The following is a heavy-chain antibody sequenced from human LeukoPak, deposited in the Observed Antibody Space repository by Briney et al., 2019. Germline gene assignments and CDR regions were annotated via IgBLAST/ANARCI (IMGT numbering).Heavy chain of an antibody. Sequence: SETLSLTCNVSGDSISSSSYFWGWIRQPPGKGLEWIGSIYFSGRTYYNMSLKSRVVISIDTSKNQFSLKVNSVTAADTAVYYCARDNPYGSGTDYWGQGSLVTVSS. CDR1: GDSISSSSYF. V-gene: IGHV4-39*07. D-gene: IGHD3-10*01. CDR2: IYFSGRT. CDR3: ARDNPYGSGTDY. J-gene: IGHJ4*02.